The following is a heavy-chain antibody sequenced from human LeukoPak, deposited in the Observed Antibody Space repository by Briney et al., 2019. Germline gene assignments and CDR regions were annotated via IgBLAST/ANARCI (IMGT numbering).Heavy chain of an antibody. J-gene: IGHJ6*02. D-gene: IGHD6-19*01. Sequence: ASVKVSCKASGYTFTGYYMHWVRQAPGQGLEWMGWINPNSGGTNYAQKFRGRVTMTRDTSISTAYMELSRLRSDDTAVYYCALSSGYYYYYGMDVWGQGTTVTVSS. CDR1: GYTFTGYY. V-gene: IGHV1-2*02. CDR2: INPNSGGT. CDR3: ALSSGYYYYYGMDV.